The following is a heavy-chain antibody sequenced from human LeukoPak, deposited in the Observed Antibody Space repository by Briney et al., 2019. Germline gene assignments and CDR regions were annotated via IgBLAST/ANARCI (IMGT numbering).Heavy chain of an antibody. CDR2: ISYNGSNK. D-gene: IGHD2-2*01. CDR3: ARDSIVVVPAAMWTPYYYYGMDV. Sequence: GRSLGLSCAASGFTFSSYAMHWVRQAPGKGLEWVAVISYNGSNKYYADSVKGRFTISRDNSKNTLYLQMNSLRAEDTAVYYCARDSIVVVPAAMWTPYYYYGMDVWGQGTTVTVSS. CDR1: GFTFSSYA. J-gene: IGHJ6*02. V-gene: IGHV3-30-3*01.